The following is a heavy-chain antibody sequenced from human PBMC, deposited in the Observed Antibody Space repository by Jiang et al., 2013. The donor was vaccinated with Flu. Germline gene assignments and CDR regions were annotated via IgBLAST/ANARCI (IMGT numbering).Heavy chain of an antibody. Sequence: GAEVKKPGESLKISCKGSGYSFTSYWIGWARQMPGKGLEWMGIIYPGDSDTRYSPSFQGQVTISADKSISTAYLQWSSLKASDTAMYYCARRGPGFGFISWSNAFDIWGQGTMVTVSS. J-gene: IGHJ3*02. CDR2: IYPGDSDT. V-gene: IGHV5-51*03. CDR1: GYSFTSYW. D-gene: IGHD3-16*01. CDR3: ARRGPGFGFISWSNAFDI.